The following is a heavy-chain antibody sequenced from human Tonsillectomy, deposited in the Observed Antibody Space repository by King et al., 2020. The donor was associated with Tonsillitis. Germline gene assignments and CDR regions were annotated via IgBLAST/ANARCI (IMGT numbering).Heavy chain of an antibody. Sequence: VQLKQWGAGLLKPSETLSLTCAVYGGSFSGYYWSWIRQPPGKGLEWIGEINHSGSTNYNPSLKSRVTISVDTSKNQFSLKLSSVTAADTAVYYCAREGIAAAGRWFDPWGQGTLVTVSS. CDR2: INHSGST. CDR1: GGSFSGYY. CDR3: AREGIAAAGRWFDP. V-gene: IGHV4-34*01. J-gene: IGHJ5*02. D-gene: IGHD6-13*01.